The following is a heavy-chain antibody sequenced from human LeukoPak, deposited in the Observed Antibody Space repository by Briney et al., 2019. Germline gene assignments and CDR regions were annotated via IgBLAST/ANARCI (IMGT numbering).Heavy chain of an antibody. CDR1: GFTFSSYA. CDR3: ATVRGSDGNFYIDY. J-gene: IGHJ4*02. V-gene: IGHV3-33*08. D-gene: IGHD2-15*01. Sequence: GGSLRLSCAASGFTFSSYAMHWVRQAPGKGLEWVAIIWYDGSRKYYLDSVKGRFTISRDNSKNMLYLQMSSLRAEDTAVYYCATVRGSDGNFYIDYWGQGTLVTVSS. CDR2: IWYDGSRK.